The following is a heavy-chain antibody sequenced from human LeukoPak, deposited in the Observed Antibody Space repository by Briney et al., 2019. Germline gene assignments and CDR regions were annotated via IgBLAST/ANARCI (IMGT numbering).Heavy chain of an antibody. D-gene: IGHD3-10*02. V-gene: IGHV3-21*01. CDR2: ISSSSSYI. Sequence: GGSLRLSCAASGFTFRNYRMNWVRQAPGKGLEWVSSISSSSSYIYYADSVKGRFTISRDNAKNSLYLQMNSLRAEDTAVYYCAELGITMIGGIWGKGTTVTISS. CDR3: AELGITMIGGI. CDR1: GFTFRNYR. J-gene: IGHJ6*04.